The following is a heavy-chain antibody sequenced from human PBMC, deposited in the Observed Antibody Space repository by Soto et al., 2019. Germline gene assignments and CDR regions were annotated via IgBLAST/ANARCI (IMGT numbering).Heavy chain of an antibody. CDR1: VGTFSSYA. CDR2: IIPIFGTA. Sequence: QVQLVQSGAEVKKPGSSVKVSCKASVGTFSSYAISWGRQAPGQGLEWMGGIIPIFGTANYAQKLQGRVTITADESTGTAYMELSSLNSEDTAVYYCARALYLGDSSGYYYFAYWGHGTLVTVSS. D-gene: IGHD3-22*01. J-gene: IGHJ4*01. CDR3: ARALYLGDSSGYYYFAY. V-gene: IGHV1-69*01.